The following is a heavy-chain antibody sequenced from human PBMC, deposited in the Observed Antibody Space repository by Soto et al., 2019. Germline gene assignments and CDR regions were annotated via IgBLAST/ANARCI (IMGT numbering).Heavy chain of an antibody. Sequence: LRLSCAASGFTVSSNYMSWVRQAPGKGLEWVSVIYSGGSTYYADSVKGRFTISRDNSKNTLYLQMNSLRAEDTAVYYCARGSMNYYDSSGYYDDYWGQGTLVTVSS. CDR2: IYSGGST. V-gene: IGHV3-53*01. CDR3: ARGSMNYYDSSGYYDDY. CDR1: GFTVSSNY. D-gene: IGHD3-22*01. J-gene: IGHJ4*02.